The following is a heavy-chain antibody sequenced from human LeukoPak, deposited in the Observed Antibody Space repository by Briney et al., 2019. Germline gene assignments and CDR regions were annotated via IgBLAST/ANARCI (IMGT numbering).Heavy chain of an antibody. J-gene: IGHJ4*02. CDR3: ARVSPQAGDYAGNFDY. CDR2: ISSSSSYI. CDR1: GFTFSSYS. Sequence: GGPLRLSCAASGFTFSSYSMNWVRQAPGKALEWVSSISSSSSYIYYADSVKGRFTISRDNAKNSLYLQMNSLRAEDTAVYYCARVSPQAGDYAGNFDYWGQGTLVTVSS. V-gene: IGHV3-21*01. D-gene: IGHD4-17*01.